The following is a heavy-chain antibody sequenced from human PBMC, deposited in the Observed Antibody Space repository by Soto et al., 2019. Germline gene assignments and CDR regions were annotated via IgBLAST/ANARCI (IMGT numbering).Heavy chain of an antibody. J-gene: IGHJ4*02. CDR2: IWYDGSLK. V-gene: IGHV3-33*01. CDR3: ARARGYTYGPPTY. Sequence: QVQLVESGGGVGQPGRSLRLSCAASGFTFNTYGMHWVRQAPGKGLEWVAVIWYDGSLKYYADSVKGRFTISRDNSKNTLYLQINSLRAEDTAVYYCARARGYTYGPPTYWGQGTLVTVSS. CDR1: GFTFNTYG. D-gene: IGHD5-18*01.